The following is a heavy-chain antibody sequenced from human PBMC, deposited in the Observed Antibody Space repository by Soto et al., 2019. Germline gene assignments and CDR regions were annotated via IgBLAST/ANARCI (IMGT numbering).Heavy chain of an antibody. CDR1: GGSVSSGSYY. CDR2: IYYSGST. V-gene: IGHV4-61*01. D-gene: IGHD1-20*01. J-gene: IGHJ4*02. Sequence: PSETLSLTXTVSGGSVSSGSYYWSWIRQPPGKGLEWIGYIYYSGSTNYNPSLKSRVTISVDTSKNQFSLKLSSVTTADTAVHYCAGMPRYNWNDWGGYWGQGTLVTVSS. CDR3: AGMPRYNWNDWGGY.